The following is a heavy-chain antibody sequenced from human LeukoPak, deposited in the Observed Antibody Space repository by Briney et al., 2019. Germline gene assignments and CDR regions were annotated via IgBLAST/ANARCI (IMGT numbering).Heavy chain of an antibody. Sequence: GGSLRLSCAASGFTFSSYSMNWVRQAPGKGLEWVSSISSSSSYIYYADSVKGRFTISRDNAKNSLYLQMNSLRAEDTAVYYCAREGNYGDYGSDYWGQGTLVTVSS. D-gene: IGHD4-17*01. CDR2: ISSSSSYI. J-gene: IGHJ4*02. CDR3: AREGNYGDYGSDY. CDR1: GFTFSSYS. V-gene: IGHV3-21*01.